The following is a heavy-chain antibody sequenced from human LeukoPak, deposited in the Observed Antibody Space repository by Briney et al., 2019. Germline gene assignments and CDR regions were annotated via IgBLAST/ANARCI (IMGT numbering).Heavy chain of an antibody. J-gene: IGHJ4*02. D-gene: IGHD3-10*01. CDR2: IYTSGST. CDR3: AREEYYYGSGSYYTY. CDR1: GGSISSYY. V-gene: IGHV4-4*07. Sequence: PSETLSLTCTVSGGSISSYYWSWIRQPAGKGLEWIGHIYTSGSTNYNPSLKSRVTMSVDTSKNQFSLKLSSVTAADTAVYYCAREEYYYGSGSYYTYWGQGTLVTVSS.